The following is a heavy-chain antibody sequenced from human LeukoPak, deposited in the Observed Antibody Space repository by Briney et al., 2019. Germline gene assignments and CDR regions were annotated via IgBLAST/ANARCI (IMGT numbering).Heavy chain of an antibody. J-gene: IGHJ4*02. CDR1: GFTFSSYA. CDR3: ARDIY. V-gene: IGHV3-30*04. Sequence: GGSLKLPWSASGFTFSSYAMHWVRQAPGKGLEWVAVISYDGSNKYYADSVKGRFTIPRDNSKNTLYLQMNSLRAEDTAVYYCARDIYWGQGTLVTVSS. CDR2: ISYDGSNK.